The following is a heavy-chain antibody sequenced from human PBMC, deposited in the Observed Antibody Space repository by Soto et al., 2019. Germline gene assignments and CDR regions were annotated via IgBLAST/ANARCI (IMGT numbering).Heavy chain of an antibody. Sequence: QVHLVQSGAEVKKPGASLKVSCKASGYTFTTYGINWVRQAPGQGLEWMGWISGYNGNTKYAQKFQDRVTMTTDTSTNTAYVEVRSLRSDHTAVYYCARSGDLPYYSYGMDVWGQGTTVTFSS. D-gene: IGHD4-17*01. CDR1: GYTFTTYG. CDR3: ARSGDLPYYSYGMDV. V-gene: IGHV1-18*01. CDR2: ISGYNGNT. J-gene: IGHJ6*02.